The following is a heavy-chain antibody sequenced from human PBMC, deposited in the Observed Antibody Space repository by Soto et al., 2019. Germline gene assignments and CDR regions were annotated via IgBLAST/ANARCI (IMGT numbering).Heavy chain of an antibody. V-gene: IGHV4-31*03. CDR2: IYYSGST. CDR1: GGSISSGGYY. CDR3: AAGGGSIAAAGDEA. Sequence: QVQLQESGPGLVKPSQTLSLSCTVSGGSISSGGYYWSWIRQHPGKGLEWIGYIYYSGSTYYNPSLKSRVTISVDTSKNQFSLKLSSVTAADTAVYYCAAGGGSIAAAGDEAWGQGTLVTVSS. J-gene: IGHJ5*02. D-gene: IGHD6-13*01.